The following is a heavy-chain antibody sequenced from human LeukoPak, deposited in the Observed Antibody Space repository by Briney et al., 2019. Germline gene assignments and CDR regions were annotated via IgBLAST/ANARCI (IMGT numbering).Heavy chain of an antibody. CDR2: INPSGGST. J-gene: IGHJ6*03. CDR1: GYTFTRFY. D-gene: IGHD2-2*01. V-gene: IGHV1-46*01. Sequence: ASVKVSYKTSGYTFTRFYLHWVRQAPGQGLQWMGVINPSGGSTRYAQKFQGRVAMTRDMSTSTVYMELSSLRSEDTAVYYCARDIVIVPDTITESTAYYYYMDVWGKGTTVTVSS. CDR3: ARDIVIVPDTITESTAYYYYMDV.